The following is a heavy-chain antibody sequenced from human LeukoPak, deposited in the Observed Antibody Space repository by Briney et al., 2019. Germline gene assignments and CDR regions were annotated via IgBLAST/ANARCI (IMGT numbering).Heavy chain of an antibody. V-gene: IGHV3-73*01. D-gene: IGHD1-26*01. CDR2: IRSKANSYAT. CDR1: GFTFSGSA. CDR3: TRREVGAAVDY. Sequence: GGSLRLSCAASGFTFSGSAMHWVRQASGQGLEWVGRIRSKANSYATAYAASVKGRFTIYGDDSKNTAYLQMNSLKTEDTAVYYCTRREVGAAVDYWGQGTLVTVSS. J-gene: IGHJ4*02.